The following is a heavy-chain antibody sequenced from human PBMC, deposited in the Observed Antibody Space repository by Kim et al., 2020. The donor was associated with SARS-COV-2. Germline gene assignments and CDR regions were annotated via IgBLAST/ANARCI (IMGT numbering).Heavy chain of an antibody. Sequence: GGSLRLSCAASGFTFSSYAMHWVRQAPGKGLEWVAVISYDGSNKYYADSVKGRFTISRDNSKNTLYLQMTSLRAEDTAVYYCARSMGGSYYAAFDIWGQGTMVTVSS. J-gene: IGHJ3*02. D-gene: IGHD1-26*01. CDR3: ARSMGGSYYAAFDI. CDR2: ISYDGSNK. V-gene: IGHV3-30*04. CDR1: GFTFSSYA.